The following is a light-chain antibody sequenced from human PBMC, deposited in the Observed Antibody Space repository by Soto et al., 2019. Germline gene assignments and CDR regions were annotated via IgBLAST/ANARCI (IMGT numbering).Light chain of an antibody. CDR3: QQYDHLPRT. CDR2: DAS. V-gene: IGKV1-33*01. CDR1: QEISNY. J-gene: IGKJ1*01. Sequence: DIQMIQSPSSLSASVGDRVTITCQASQEISNYLNWYQQKPGKAPKLLIYDASNLERGVPSRFSGRGSGTDFTFTISRLRPEDFATYYCQQYDHLPRTFGRGTKVEIK.